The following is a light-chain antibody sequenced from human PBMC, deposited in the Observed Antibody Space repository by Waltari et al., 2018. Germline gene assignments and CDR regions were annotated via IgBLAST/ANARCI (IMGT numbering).Light chain of an antibody. CDR1: SGHSSQV. V-gene: IGLV4-69*01. Sequence: QLVLTQSPSASASLGASVKLTCTLSSGHSSQVIAWHQQQPEKGPRYLMTVNSDGSHSKGDDIPDRFSGSGSGAERYLTISSLQSEDEADYYCQTGGHGTWVFGGGTKLTVL. CDR2: VNSDGSH. J-gene: IGLJ3*02. CDR3: QTGGHGTWV.